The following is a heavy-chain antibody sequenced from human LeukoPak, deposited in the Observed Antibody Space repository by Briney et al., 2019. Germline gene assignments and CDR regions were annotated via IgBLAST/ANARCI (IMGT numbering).Heavy chain of an antibody. D-gene: IGHD1-26*01. CDR1: GYTFTSYG. J-gene: IGHJ6*02. CDR3: ARDHSGSYYDYYYYGMDV. Sequence: ASVKVSCKASGYTFTSYGISWVRQAPGQGLEWMGWISAYNGNTNYAQKLQGRVTMTTDTSTSTAYMELRSLRSDDTAVYYCARDHSGSYYDYYYYGMDVWGQGTTVTVSS. CDR2: ISAYNGNT. V-gene: IGHV1-18*01.